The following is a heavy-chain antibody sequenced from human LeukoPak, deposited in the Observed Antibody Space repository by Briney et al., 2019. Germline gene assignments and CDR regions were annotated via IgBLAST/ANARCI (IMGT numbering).Heavy chain of an antibody. Sequence: ASVKVSCKASGYTFTSYGISWVRQAPGQGLEWMGWISAYNGNTNYAQKLQGRVTMTTDTSTSTAYMELRSLRSDDTAVYYCARGELLWFGEPKTIDYWGQGTLVTVSS. J-gene: IGHJ4*02. CDR1: GYTFTSYG. CDR2: ISAYNGNT. CDR3: ARGELLWFGEPKTIDY. D-gene: IGHD3-10*01. V-gene: IGHV1-18*01.